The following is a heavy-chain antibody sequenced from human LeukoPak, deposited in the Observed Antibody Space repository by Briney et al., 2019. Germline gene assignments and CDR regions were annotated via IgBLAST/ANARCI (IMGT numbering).Heavy chain of an antibody. Sequence: GGSLRLSCAASGFTFSSYNMNWVRQAPGVGLERASFISSTGNTIYYADSVKGRYTISRDNSKNTLYLQMNSLRAEDTAVYYCAKDSMVRVRRWGQGTLVTVSS. CDR3: AKDSMVRVRR. J-gene: IGHJ4*02. CDR2: ISSTGNTI. CDR1: GFTFSSYN. V-gene: IGHV3-48*04. D-gene: IGHD3-10*01.